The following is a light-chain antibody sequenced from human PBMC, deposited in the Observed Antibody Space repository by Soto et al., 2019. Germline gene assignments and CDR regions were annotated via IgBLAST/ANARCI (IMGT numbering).Light chain of an antibody. CDR2: GAS. CDR1: QSVSSTK. V-gene: IGKV3-20*01. J-gene: IGKJ4*01. Sequence: EIVLTQSPGTLSLSPGERATLSCRAIQSVSSTKLAWYQQKPGQAPRLLIYGASSRATGIPDRFSGSGSGTDFTLTISRLEPEDFAVYYCQHSSSSPLLTFGGGTKVDI. CDR3: QHSSSSPLLT.